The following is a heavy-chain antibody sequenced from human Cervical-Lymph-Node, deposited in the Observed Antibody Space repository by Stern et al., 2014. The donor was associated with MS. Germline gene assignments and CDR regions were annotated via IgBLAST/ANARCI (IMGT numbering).Heavy chain of an antibody. Sequence: MQLEESGAEVEKPGASLKVSCKVSGYSITELSMRWVRQAPGKGLAWMGGFDPEDGETIYAQKFQGRVTMTEDTSTDTAYMELSSLRSEDTAVYYCAILVGATTFDYWGQGTLVTVSS. CDR2: FDPEDGET. CDR3: AILVGATTFDY. J-gene: IGHJ4*02. V-gene: IGHV1-24*01. D-gene: IGHD1-26*01. CDR1: GYSITELS.